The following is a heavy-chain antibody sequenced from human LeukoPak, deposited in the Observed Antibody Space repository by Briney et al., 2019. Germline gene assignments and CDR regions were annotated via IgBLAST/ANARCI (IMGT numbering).Heavy chain of an antibody. Sequence: GGSLRLSCAASGFTFSNYAMSWVRQAPGKGLEWVSGISGSGGRTYYADSVKGRFTISRDNSKNTLYVQMNSLRAEDTAVYYCARDRWFDPWGQGTLVTVSS. CDR1: GFTFSNYA. V-gene: IGHV3-23*01. CDR3: ARDRWFDP. CDR2: ISGSGGRT. J-gene: IGHJ5*02.